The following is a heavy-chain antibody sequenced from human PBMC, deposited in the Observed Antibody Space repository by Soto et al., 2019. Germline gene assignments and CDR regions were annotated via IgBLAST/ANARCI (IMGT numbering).Heavy chain of an antibody. CDR1: GGSFSGYY. CDR3: ARGQGIAAAGTFDY. D-gene: IGHD6-13*01. V-gene: IGHV4-34*01. Sequence: SSETLSLTCAVYGGSFSGYYWSWIRQPPGKGLEWIGEINHSGSTNYNPSLKSRVTISVDTSKNQFSLKLSSVTAADTAVYYCARGQGIAAAGTFDYWGQGTLVTVSS. CDR2: INHSGST. J-gene: IGHJ4*02.